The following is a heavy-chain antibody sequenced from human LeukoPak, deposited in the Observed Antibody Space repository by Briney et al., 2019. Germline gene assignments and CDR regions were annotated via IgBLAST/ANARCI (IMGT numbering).Heavy chain of an antibody. D-gene: IGHD3-9*01. J-gene: IGHJ4*02. CDR2: LSYTGKT. CDR1: GASVSSSH. Sequence: KPSETLSLTCVVSGASVSSSHWNWIRQLPGKGLEWIGCLSYTGKTDYSPSLSGRVTMSLGTSNNQVSLTLRSVTAADTAVYYCSEGYFEPFAHWGQGILVAVSS. CDR3: SEGYFEPFAH. V-gene: IGHV4-59*02.